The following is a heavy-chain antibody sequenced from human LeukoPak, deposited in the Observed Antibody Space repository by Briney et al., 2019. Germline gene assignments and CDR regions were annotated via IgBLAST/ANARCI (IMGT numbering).Heavy chain of an antibody. CDR3: ARDLRYFDSTDAFDI. CDR1: GYTFTDYY. V-gene: IGHV1-2*02. CDR2: INPNSGGT. Sequence: GASVKVSCKASGYTFTDYYMHWVRQAPGQGLEWMGWINPNSGGTNYAQKFQGRVTTTRDTSISTAYMELSRLRSDDTAVYYCARDLRYFDSTDAFDIWGQGTMVTVSS. D-gene: IGHD3-9*01. J-gene: IGHJ3*02.